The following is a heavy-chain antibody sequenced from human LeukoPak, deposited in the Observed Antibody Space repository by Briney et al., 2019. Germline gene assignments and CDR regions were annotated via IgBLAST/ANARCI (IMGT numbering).Heavy chain of an antibody. CDR2: ISGSGGST. J-gene: IGHJ4*02. CDR3: VKAVAAVSGSRQGFDN. Sequence: GGSLRLSCAASGFTFSSYAMSWVRQAPGKGLEWVSAISGSGGSTYYADSVKGRFTISRDNSGNTLYLQMNSLRAEDTAVYYCVKAVAAVSGSRQGFDNWGQGTLVSVSS. V-gene: IGHV3-23*01. CDR1: GFTFSSYA. D-gene: IGHD6-19*01.